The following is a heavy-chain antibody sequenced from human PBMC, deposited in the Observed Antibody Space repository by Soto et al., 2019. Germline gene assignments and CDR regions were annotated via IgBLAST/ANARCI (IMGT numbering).Heavy chain of an antibody. Sequence: GGSLRLSCAASGFSVSSNYLTWVRQAPGKGLKWVSVLYPDGRAFYADSVKGRFSISTDNSKNSVYLQMNTLRAEDTAVYYCARGLGRDYHDNRGYFHLDYWGQGTLVTV. CDR1: GFSVSSNY. D-gene: IGHD3-22*01. CDR3: ARGLGRDYHDNRGYFHLDY. CDR2: LYPDGRA. V-gene: IGHV3-53*01. J-gene: IGHJ4*02.